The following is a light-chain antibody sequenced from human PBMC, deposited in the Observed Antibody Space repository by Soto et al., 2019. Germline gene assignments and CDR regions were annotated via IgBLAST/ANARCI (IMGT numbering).Light chain of an antibody. J-gene: IGKJ5*01. CDR3: QQYSTFPVT. CDR1: QSINKW. CDR2: EAS. Sequence: DIQMPQSPSTLSASVGDRVTITCRASQSINKWLAWFQQRPGEAPKVLIYEASNLERGVPSRFSGSGSGTEFTLTISSLQPDDFATYYCQQYSTFPVTFGQGTRLEIK. V-gene: IGKV1-5*03.